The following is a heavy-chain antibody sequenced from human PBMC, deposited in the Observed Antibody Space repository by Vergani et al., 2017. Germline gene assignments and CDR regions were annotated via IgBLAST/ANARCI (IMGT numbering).Heavy chain of an antibody. J-gene: IGHJ4*02. V-gene: IGHV4-31*03. CDR1: GGPISSGGYY. Sequence: QVQLQESGPGLVKPSQTLSLTCTFSGGPISSGGYYWTWIRQHPGKGLGWIGYIYYSGSTYYNPSLKSRVTISVDTSKNQFSLKMRSVTAADTAVYYCARDREDCSSTSCYYYFDNGSQGTPVTVSS. CDR3: ARDREDCSSTSCYYYFDN. D-gene: IGHD2-2*01. CDR2: IYYSGST.